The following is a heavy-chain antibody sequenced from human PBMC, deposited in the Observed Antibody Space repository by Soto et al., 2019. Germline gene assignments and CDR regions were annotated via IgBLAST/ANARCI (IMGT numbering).Heavy chain of an antibody. J-gene: IGHJ6*02. Sequence: SQTLSLTCAISGDSVSSNSAAWNCIRQSPSRGLEWLGRAYYRSKWYNDYAVSVKSRITINPDTSKNQFSLQLNSVTPEDTAVYYCARDPVQEKQLARPFWYYYYGMDVWGQGTTVTVSS. CDR1: GDSVSSNSAA. V-gene: IGHV6-1*01. CDR2: AYYRSKWYN. D-gene: IGHD6-6*01. CDR3: ARDPVQEKQLARPFWYYYYGMDV.